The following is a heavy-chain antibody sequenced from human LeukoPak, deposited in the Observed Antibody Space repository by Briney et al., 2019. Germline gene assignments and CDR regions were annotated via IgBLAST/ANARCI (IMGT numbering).Heavy chain of an antibody. D-gene: IGHD3-16*02. J-gene: IGHJ4*02. CDR3: ARERDSITFGGVIANYFDY. Sequence: ASVKVSCKASGYTFTGYYMHWVRQAPGQGLEWMGRINPNIGGTNYAQKFQGRVTMTRDTSISTAYMELSRLRSDDTAVYYCARERDSITFGGVIANYFDYWGQGTLVTVSS. CDR2: INPNIGGT. V-gene: IGHV1-2*06. CDR1: GYTFTGYY.